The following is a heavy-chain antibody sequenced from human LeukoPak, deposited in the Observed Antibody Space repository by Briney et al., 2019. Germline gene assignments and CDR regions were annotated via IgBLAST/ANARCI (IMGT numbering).Heavy chain of an antibody. CDR2: ISGNGGNT. Sequence: ETLSLTCTVSGGSISSYYWSWIRQPPGKGLEWVSLISGNGGNTYYADSVKGRFTISRDNSKNSLYLQMNSLRTEDTALYYCAKDISNWNSRHFDYWGQGTLVTVSS. V-gene: IGHV3-43*02. CDR1: GGSISSYY. CDR3: AKDISNWNSRHFDY. D-gene: IGHD1-7*01. J-gene: IGHJ4*02.